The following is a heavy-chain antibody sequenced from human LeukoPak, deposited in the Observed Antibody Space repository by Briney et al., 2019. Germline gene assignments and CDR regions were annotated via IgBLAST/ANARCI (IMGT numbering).Heavy chain of an antibody. V-gene: IGHV3-23*01. J-gene: IGHJ4*02. CDR3: AKTPSYYYGSGSSLFDY. CDR2: ISGSGGST. CDR1: GGSFSGYY. Sequence: PSETLSLTCAVYGGSFSGYYWSWIRQPPGKGLEWVSAISGSGGSTYYADSVKGRFTISRDNSKNTLYLQMNSLRAEDTAVYYCAKTPSYYYGSGSSLFDYWGQGTLVTVSS. D-gene: IGHD3-10*01.